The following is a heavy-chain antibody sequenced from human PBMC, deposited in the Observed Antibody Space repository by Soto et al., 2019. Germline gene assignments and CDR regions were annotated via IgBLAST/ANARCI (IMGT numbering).Heavy chain of an antibody. CDR2: IYWDDDK. CDR3: SRIKSCIGTRCYEDYYCYGMDV. Sequence: QITLKESGPTLVKPTQTLTLTCTFSGFSLSTSGVGVGWIRQPPGKALEWLALIYWDDDKRYSPSLKSTHTITKDTAKKHVGLTMTNMDPLNTATYYWSRIKSCIGTRCYEDYYCYGMDVWGQGTTVTVSS. J-gene: IGHJ6*02. CDR1: GFSLSTSGVG. V-gene: IGHV2-5*02. D-gene: IGHD2-2*01.